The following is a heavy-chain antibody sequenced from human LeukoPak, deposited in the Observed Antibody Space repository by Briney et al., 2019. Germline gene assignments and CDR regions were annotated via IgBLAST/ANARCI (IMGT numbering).Heavy chain of an antibody. CDR1: GGSISSGGYY. D-gene: IGHD3-16*01. V-gene: IGHV4-31*03. Sequence: PSQTLSLTCPVSGGSISSGGYYWSWIRQHPGKGLEWIGYIYYSGSTYYNPSLKSRVTISVDTSKNQFSLKLSSVTAADTAVYYCAGGFTMTAQDYWGQGTLVTVSS. CDR3: AGGFTMTAQDY. J-gene: IGHJ4*02. CDR2: IYYSGST.